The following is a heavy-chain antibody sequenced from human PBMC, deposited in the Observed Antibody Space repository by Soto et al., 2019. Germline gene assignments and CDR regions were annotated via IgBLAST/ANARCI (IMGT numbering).Heavy chain of an antibody. V-gene: IGHV4-39*01. D-gene: IGHD2-15*01. CDR1: GGSISSSSYY. Sequence: QLQLQESGPGLVKPSETLSLTCTVSGGSISSSSYYWGWIRQPPGKGLEWIGSIYYSGSTYYNPSLKSRVTISVDTSKNQSSLKLSSVPAADTAVYYCARWGGCSGGICYGGDAFDNWGQGTMVTVSS. CDR3: ARWGGCSGGICYGGDAFDN. J-gene: IGHJ3*02. CDR2: IYYSGST.